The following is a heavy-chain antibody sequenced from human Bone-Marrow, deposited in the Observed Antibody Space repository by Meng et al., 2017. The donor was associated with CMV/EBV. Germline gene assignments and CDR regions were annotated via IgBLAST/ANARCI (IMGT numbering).Heavy chain of an antibody. CDR3: ARGMVRGQGAYGMDV. J-gene: IGHJ6*02. CDR1: GFTFSDYY. CDR2: ISSSSSTI. V-gene: IGHV3-11*04. D-gene: IGHD3-10*01. Sequence: GESLKISCAASGFTFSDYYMSWIRQAPGKGLEWVSYISSSSSTIYYADSVKGRFTISRDNAKNSLYLQMNSLRAEDTAVYYCARGMVRGQGAYGMDVWGQGTTVTVSS.